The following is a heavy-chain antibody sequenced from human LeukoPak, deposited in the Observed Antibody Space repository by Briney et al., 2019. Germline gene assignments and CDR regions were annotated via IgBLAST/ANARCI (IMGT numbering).Heavy chain of an antibody. CDR2: IYTSETT. V-gene: IGHV4-4*07. CDR1: GGSISGYY. Sequence: PWETLALTCTVSGGSISGYYWTWIRQPAGRRLEWIGRIYTSETTHYNPSLKSRVTMSLDTSKNQFSLKLTSVTAADTAVYYCARADRDLGCWGQGGLVSVSS. J-gene: IGHJ5*01. CDR3: ARADRDLGC. D-gene: IGHD3-22*01.